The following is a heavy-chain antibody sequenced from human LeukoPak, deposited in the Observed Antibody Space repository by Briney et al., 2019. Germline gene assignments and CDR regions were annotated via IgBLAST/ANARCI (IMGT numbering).Heavy chain of an antibody. CDR1: GYTFTDNH. V-gene: IGHV1-2*02. CDR3: ARELGRNAFDI. D-gene: IGHD7-27*01. J-gene: IGHJ3*02. Sequence: ASVKVSCKASGYTFTDNHMYWIRQAPGQGPECMGWINPNSGGTNYAQKFQDRITMTRDTSISTAYMELSRLTSDDTAIYFCARELGRNAFDIWGQGTMVTVSP. CDR2: INPNSGGT.